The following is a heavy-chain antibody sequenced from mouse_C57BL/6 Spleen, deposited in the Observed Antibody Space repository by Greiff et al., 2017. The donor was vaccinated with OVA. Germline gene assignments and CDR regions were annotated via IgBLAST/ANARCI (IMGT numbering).Heavy chain of an antibody. CDR2: ISSGSSTI. J-gene: IGHJ1*03. Sequence: EVKLVESGGGLVKPGGSLKLSCAASGFTFSDYGMHWVRQAPEKGLEWVAYISSGSSTIYYADTVKGRFTISRDNAKNTLFLQMTRLRSEDTAMYYCARRNYGGYFDVWGTGTTVTVSS. CDR1: GFTFSDYG. D-gene: IGHD1-1*01. CDR3: ARRNYGGYFDV. V-gene: IGHV5-17*01.